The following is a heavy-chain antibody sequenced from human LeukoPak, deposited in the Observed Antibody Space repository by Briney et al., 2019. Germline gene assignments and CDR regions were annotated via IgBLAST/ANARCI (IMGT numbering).Heavy chain of an antibody. CDR3: AKDLVKPMVRGVINSAEIDY. V-gene: IGHV3-30-3*01. Sequence: PGRSLRLSCAASGFTFSSYAMHWVRQAPGKGLEWVAVISYDGSNKYHADSVKGRFTISRDNSKNMMYVQMNSLRAEDTAVYYCAKDLVKPMVRGVINSAEIDYWGQGTLVTVSS. J-gene: IGHJ4*02. CDR2: ISYDGSNK. CDR1: GFTFSSYA. D-gene: IGHD3-10*01.